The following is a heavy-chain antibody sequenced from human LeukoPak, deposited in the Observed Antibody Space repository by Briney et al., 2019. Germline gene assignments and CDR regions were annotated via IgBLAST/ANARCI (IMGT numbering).Heavy chain of an antibody. CDR2: ISGSGGST. V-gene: IGHV3-23*01. J-gene: IGHJ4*02. D-gene: IGHD3-3*01. Sequence: PGGSLRLSCAASGFTFSSYAMSWVRQAPGKGLEWVSAISGSGGSTYYADSVKGRFTISRDNSKNTLYLQMNSLRAEDTAVYYCANFFGDFEYYFDYWGQGTLVTVSS. CDR3: ANFFGDFEYYFDY. CDR1: GFTFSSYA.